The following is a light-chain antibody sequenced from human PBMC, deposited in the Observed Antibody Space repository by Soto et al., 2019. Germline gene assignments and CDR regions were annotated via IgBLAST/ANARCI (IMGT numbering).Light chain of an antibody. CDR1: QTICSW. CDR2: KAS. Sequence: IQLTQSPSTLSGSVGDRVTITWRASQTICSWLAWYQQKPGKAPKLLIYKASTLKSGVPSRLSGSGSGTEFTLTISSMQPDDFATYYCQQYNILSTFGQGTKVDIK. V-gene: IGKV1-5*03. J-gene: IGKJ1*01. CDR3: QQYNILST.